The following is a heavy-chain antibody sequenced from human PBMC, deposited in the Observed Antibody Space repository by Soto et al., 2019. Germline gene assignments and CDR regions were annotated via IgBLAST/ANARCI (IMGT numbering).Heavy chain of an antibody. CDR3: AREYLGYMDA. CDR2: INAGNGNT. Sequence: GASVKVSCKASGYTFTRYVMQWVRQAPGQRLEWMGWINAGNGNTRYSQKFQGRVTITRDTSASTAYMELSSLRSEDTAVYYCAREYLGYMDAWGKGTTVTVS. CDR1: GYTFTRYV. V-gene: IGHV1-3*01. J-gene: IGHJ6*03. D-gene: IGHD7-27*01.